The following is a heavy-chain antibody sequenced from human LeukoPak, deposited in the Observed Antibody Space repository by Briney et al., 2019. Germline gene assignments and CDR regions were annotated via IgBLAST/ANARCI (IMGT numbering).Heavy chain of an antibody. CDR2: IRSKAYGGTT. J-gene: IGHJ6*02. D-gene: IGHD2-2*01. Sequence: GGSLRLSCTASGFTFGDYAMSWLRQAPGKGLEWVGFIRSKAYGGTTEYAASVKGRFTISRDDSKSIAYLQMNSLKTEDTAVYYCTRPLGYCSSTSCPSTYYYYGMDVWGQGTTVTVSS. CDR1: GFTFGDYA. V-gene: IGHV3-49*03. CDR3: TRPLGYCSSTSCPSTYYYYGMDV.